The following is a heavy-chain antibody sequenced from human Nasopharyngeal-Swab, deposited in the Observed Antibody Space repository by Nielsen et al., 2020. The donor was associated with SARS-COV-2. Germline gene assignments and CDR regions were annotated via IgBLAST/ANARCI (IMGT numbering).Heavy chain of an antibody. V-gene: IGHV4-59*01. CDR3: ARGGFSGSYSPYYYYGMDV. J-gene: IGHJ6*02. Sequence: WIRQPPGKGLEWIGYIYYSGSTNYNPSRKSRVTISVDTSKNQFSLKLSSVTAADTAVYYCARGGFSGSYSPYYYYGMDVWGQGTLVTVSS. CDR2: IYYSGST. D-gene: IGHD3-10*01.